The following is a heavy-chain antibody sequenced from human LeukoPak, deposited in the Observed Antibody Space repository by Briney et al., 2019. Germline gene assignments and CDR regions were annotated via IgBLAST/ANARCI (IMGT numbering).Heavy chain of an antibody. D-gene: IGHD4-23*01. V-gene: IGHV3-53*01. CDR3: ARGPYGGNSPLDY. J-gene: IGHJ4*02. CDR1: GFNFRNYA. CDR2: FYSGGST. Sequence: GGSLRLSCAASGFNFRNYAMAWVRQAPGKGLEWVSVFYSGGSTYYADSVKGRFTISRDNSKNTLYLQMNSLRAEDTAVYYCARGPYGGNSPLDYWGQGTLVTVSS.